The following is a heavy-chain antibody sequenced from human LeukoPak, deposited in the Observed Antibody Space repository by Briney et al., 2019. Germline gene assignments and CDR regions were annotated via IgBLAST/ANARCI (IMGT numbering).Heavy chain of an antibody. CDR1: GFTFSSYS. J-gene: IGHJ3*02. CDR3: TRETVAAATSEAFDI. Sequence: GGSLRLSCAASGFTFSSYSMNWVRQAPGKGLEWVSSISSSSSYIYHADSVKGRFTISRDNAKNSLYLQMNSLRVEDTAVYYCTRETVAAATSEAFDIWGQGTMVTVSS. CDR2: ISSSSSYI. V-gene: IGHV3-21*01. D-gene: IGHD2-15*01.